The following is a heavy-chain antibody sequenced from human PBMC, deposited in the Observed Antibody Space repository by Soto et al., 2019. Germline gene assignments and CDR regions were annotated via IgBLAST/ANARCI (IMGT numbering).Heavy chain of an antibody. CDR2: ISYDGNNK. V-gene: IGHV3-30*18. CDR3: AKDFRGCTSGVCLHNWFDP. D-gene: IGHD2-8*01. J-gene: IGHJ5*02. Sequence: QVQLVESGGGVVQPGRSLRLSCAASGFTFGSFGVPWVGQAPGRGREWVAVISYDGNNKYYADSVKGRFTISRDNSRKMVYLQMDSLRAEDTAVYYCAKDFRGCTSGVCLHNWFDPWGQGTLVTVSS. CDR1: GFTFGSFG.